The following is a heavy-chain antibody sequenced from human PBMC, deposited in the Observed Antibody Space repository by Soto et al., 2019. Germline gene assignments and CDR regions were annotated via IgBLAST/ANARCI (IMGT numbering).Heavy chain of an antibody. Sequence: LTCAVSGGSLSSSAYSWSWIRQPPGKGLEWIGFIYQSGSTYYNPSLKSRVTMSLDRPKNQFSLKLSSVTAADTAVYYCARELLFYDSDGFSWDDAFDIWGQGTMVTVSS. CDR3: ARELLFYDSDGFSWDDAFDI. CDR1: GGSLSSSAYS. CDR2: IYQSGST. V-gene: IGHV4-30-2*01. J-gene: IGHJ3*02. D-gene: IGHD3-22*01.